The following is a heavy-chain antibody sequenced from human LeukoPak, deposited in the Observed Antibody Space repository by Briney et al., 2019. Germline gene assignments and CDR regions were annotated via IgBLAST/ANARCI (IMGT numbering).Heavy chain of an antibody. J-gene: IGHJ3*02. Sequence: SETLPLTCAVYGGSFSGYYWSWIRQPPAKGLERIGDINHSGSTNYNPSLKSRVTISVDTSKNQFSLKLSSVTAADTAVYYCARVAPYIVVVVAATRVGAFDIWGQGTMVTVSS. CDR1: GGSFSGYY. CDR2: INHSGST. CDR3: ARVAPYIVVVVAATRVGAFDI. D-gene: IGHD2-15*01. V-gene: IGHV4-34*01.